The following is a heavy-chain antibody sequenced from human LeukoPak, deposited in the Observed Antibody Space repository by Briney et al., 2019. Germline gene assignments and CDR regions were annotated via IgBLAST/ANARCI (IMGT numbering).Heavy chain of an antibody. V-gene: IGHV3-21*01. CDR3: ARSYDILTGYHDY. J-gene: IGHJ4*02. CDR1: GFTFSSYA. CDR2: ISSSSSYI. D-gene: IGHD3-9*01. Sequence: GGSLRLSCAASGFTFSSYAMSWVRQAPGKGLEWVSSISSSSSYIYYADSVKGRFTISRDNAKNSLYLQMNSLRAEDTAVYYCARSYDILTGYHDYWGQGTLVTVSS.